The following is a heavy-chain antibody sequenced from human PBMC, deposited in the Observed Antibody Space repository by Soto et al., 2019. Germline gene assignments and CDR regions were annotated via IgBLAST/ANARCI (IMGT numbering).Heavy chain of an antibody. D-gene: IGHD2-2*01. J-gene: IGHJ6*02. CDR3: TTDRVVVVPAASVLGNYYYYYGMDV. Sequence: PWGSLRLSCAASGFTFSNAWIICVRQSAGKGLEWVVRIKSKTDGGTTDYAAPVKGRFTISRDDSKNTLYLQMNSLKTEDTAVYYCTTDRVVVVPAASVLGNYYYYYGMDVWGQGTTVTVSS. CDR1: GFTFSNAW. CDR2: IKSKTDGGTT. V-gene: IGHV3-15*01.